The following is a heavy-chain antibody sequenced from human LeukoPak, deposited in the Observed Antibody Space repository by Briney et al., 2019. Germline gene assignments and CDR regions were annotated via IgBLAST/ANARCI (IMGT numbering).Heavy chain of an antibody. J-gene: IGHJ3*01. CDR3: ARGPDPVVRGPRRAFDL. D-gene: IGHD3-10*01. Sequence: GGSLKLSCAASGSTFSGSAMHWVRQAPGKGLEWVSVVSNDGSNQDYTDSVKGRFIISRDDSKSTVYLQMNSLRVDDTAMYYCARGPDPVVRGPRRAFDLWGQGTMVTVSS. CDR2: VSNDGSNQ. V-gene: IGHV3-30-3*01. CDR1: GSTFSGSA.